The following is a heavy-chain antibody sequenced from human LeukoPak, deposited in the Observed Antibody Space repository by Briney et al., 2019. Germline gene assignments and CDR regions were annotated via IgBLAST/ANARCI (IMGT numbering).Heavy chain of an antibody. V-gene: IGHV1-2*02. CDR3: ARDGGRGIVVPALYYFDY. J-gene: IGHJ4*02. CDR1: GYTFTGYF. Sequence: ASVKVSCKASGYTFTGYFIHWVRQAPGQGLEWMGWINPNSGGTNYAQKFQGRVTMPRDTSITTASMEVSRLRSDDTAVYYCARDGGRGIVVPALYYFDYWGQGTLVTVSS. D-gene: IGHD3-22*01. CDR2: INPNSGGT.